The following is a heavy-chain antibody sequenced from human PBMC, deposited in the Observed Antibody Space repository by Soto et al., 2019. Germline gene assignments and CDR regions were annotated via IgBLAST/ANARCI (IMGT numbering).Heavy chain of an antibody. CDR2: IHGTRSII. CDR3: ARDARNADYDY. V-gene: IGHV3-48*02. Sequence: EVQLVESGGGLVQPGGSLKLSCAVSGFTFSSHAMNWVRQAPGKGLEWVAYIHGTRSIIYYADSVKGRFTISRDNAKNSLYLQRDSLRDEDTALYCCARDARNADYDYWGQGTLVTVSS. D-gene: IGHD3-16*01. J-gene: IGHJ4*02. CDR1: GFTFSSHA.